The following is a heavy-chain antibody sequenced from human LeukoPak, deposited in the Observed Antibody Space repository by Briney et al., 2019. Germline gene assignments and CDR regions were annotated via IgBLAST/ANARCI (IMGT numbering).Heavy chain of an antibody. D-gene: IGHD3-10*01. V-gene: IGHV4-34*01. CDR1: GGSFTDYY. CDR3: ARTRYYYNSRSYGAPYYFDY. J-gene: IGHJ4*02. Sequence: SETLSLTCAVYGGSFTDYYWNWIRQPPGKGLEWIGEINHSGITHYNPSLKSRVTISVDTSKNQFSLKLSSVTAADTAVYYCARTRYYYNSRSYGAPYYFDYWGQGTLVTVSS. CDR2: INHSGIT.